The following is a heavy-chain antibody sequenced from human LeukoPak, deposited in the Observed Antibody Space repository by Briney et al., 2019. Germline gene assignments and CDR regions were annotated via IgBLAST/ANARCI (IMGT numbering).Heavy chain of an antibody. CDR3: ARRSYCGGDCYGSDAFDI. Sequence: GGSLRLSCAASGSTLSPYTMNWVRQAPGKGLEWVSSISSSSTYLDYADSLKGRFTISRDNAKNSLYLQMNSLRAEDTAVYYCARRSYCGGDCYGSDAFDIWGQGTMVTVSS. D-gene: IGHD2-21*02. CDR1: GSTLSPYT. J-gene: IGHJ3*02. CDR2: ISSSSTYL. V-gene: IGHV3-21*01.